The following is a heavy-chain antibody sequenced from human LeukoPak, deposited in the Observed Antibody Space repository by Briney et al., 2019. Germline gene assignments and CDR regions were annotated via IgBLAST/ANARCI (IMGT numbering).Heavy chain of an antibody. CDR3: AKDHHGPTCYADSCC. CDR1: GFSFTHYP. CDR2: NSGSGVNT. V-gene: IGHV3-23*01. J-gene: IGHJ4*02. D-gene: IGHD2/OR15-2a*01. Sequence: GGSLRLSCAASGFSFTHYPMSWVRQAPGKGLEWVSANSGSGVNTYYADSVKGQFTISRDNSKNTLYLQMNSLRAEDTAIYYCAKDHHGPTCYADSCCWGQGTLVTVSS.